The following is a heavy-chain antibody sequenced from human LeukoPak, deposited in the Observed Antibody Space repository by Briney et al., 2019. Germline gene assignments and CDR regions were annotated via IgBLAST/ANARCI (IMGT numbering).Heavy chain of an antibody. V-gene: IGHV3-21*04. Sequence: GGSLRLSCAASGFTFNKYTMNWVRQAPGKGLEWVSSISTSSSYIYYADSVKGRFTISRDNSKNTLYLQMNSLRVEDTAVYYCAKPYSSSDDDWFDPWGQGTLVTVSS. CDR1: GFTFNKYT. D-gene: IGHD6-13*01. CDR3: AKPYSSSDDDWFDP. CDR2: ISTSSSYI. J-gene: IGHJ5*02.